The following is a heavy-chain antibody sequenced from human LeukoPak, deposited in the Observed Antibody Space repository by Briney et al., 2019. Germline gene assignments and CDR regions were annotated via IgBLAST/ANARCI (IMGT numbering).Heavy chain of an antibody. CDR2: ISAYNGNT. J-gene: IGHJ4*02. CDR3: ARGPEYCGGDCYLDY. CDR1: GGTFSSYA. V-gene: IGHV1-18*01. Sequence: ASVKVSCKASGGTFSSYAISWVRQAPGQGLEWMGWISAYNGNTNYAQKLQGRVTMTTDTSTSTAYMELRSLRSDDTAVYYCARGPEYCGGDCYLDYWGQGTLVTVSS. D-gene: IGHD2-21*02.